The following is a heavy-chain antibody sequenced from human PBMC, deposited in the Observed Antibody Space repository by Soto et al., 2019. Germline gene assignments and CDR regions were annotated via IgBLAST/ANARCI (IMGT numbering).Heavy chain of an antibody. D-gene: IGHD2-2*01. CDR2: ILYDGGNK. V-gene: IGHV3-30-3*01. Sequence: QVQLVESGGGVVQPGRSLRLSCVASGFTFSSYAMHWVRQAPGKGLDWVAVILYDGGNKYYADSVKGRFTISRDNSKNTLYLQMNSLRPEDTAVYYCARSPNGYCTSTSGSDFHYWGQGTLVTVSS. CDR3: ARSPNGYCTSTSGSDFHY. CDR1: GFTFSSYA. J-gene: IGHJ4*02.